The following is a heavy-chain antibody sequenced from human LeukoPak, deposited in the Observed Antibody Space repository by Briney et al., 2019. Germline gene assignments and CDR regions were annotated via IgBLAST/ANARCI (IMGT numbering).Heavy chain of an antibody. Sequence: GSLRLSCAASGFTFSSYAMSWVRQPPGKGLEWIGSIYYSGSTYYNPSLKSRVTISVDTSKNQFSLKLSSVTAADTAVYYCASMGGSVSDAFDIWGQGTMVTVSS. CDR1: GFTFSSYA. V-gene: IGHV4-39*01. J-gene: IGHJ3*02. CDR2: IYYSGST. CDR3: ASMGGSVSDAFDI. D-gene: IGHD3-16*01.